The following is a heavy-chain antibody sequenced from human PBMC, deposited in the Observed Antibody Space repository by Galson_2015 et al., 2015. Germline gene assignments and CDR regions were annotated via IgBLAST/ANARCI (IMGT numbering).Heavy chain of an antibody. CDR3: AASWGSYREYYFDY. V-gene: IGHV3-9*01. Sequence: SLRLSCAASGFTFDGYAMHWVRQAPGKGLEWVSGISWNSGSIGYADSVKGRFTISRDNAKNSLYLQMNSLRAEDTALYYCAASWGSYREYYFDYWGQGTLVTVSS. CDR2: ISWNSGSI. CDR1: GFTFDGYA. D-gene: IGHD3-16*01. J-gene: IGHJ4*02.